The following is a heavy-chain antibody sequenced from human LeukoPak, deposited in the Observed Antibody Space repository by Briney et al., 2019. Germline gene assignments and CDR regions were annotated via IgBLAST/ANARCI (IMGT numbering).Heavy chain of an antibody. V-gene: IGHV3-23*01. CDR1: GFTFSSYA. Sequence: PGGSLRLSCAASGFTFSSYAMSWVRQAPGKGLEWVSAISGSGGSTYYADSVKGRFTISRDNSKDTLYLQMNSLRAEDTAVYYCAKDHLYYYDSSGFDFDYWGQGTLVTVSS. CDR3: AKDHLYYYDSSGFDFDY. J-gene: IGHJ4*02. D-gene: IGHD3-22*01. CDR2: ISGSGGST.